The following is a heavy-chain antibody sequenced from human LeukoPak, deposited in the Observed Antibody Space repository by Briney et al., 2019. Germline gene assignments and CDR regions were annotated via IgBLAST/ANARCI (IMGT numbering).Heavy chain of an antibody. J-gene: IGHJ5*02. D-gene: IGHD3-10*01. CDR2: IYSGGIT. V-gene: IGHV4-4*07. Sequence: SENLSLTCTVSGVSISNFYLIWIRQPAGKGLEWIGRIYSGGITIYNPSLKSRVTMSVDTSKNQFSLKLSSVTAADTAVYYCARDRGSDGSDQLDPWGQGTLVTVSS. CDR1: GVSISNFY. CDR3: ARDRGSDGSDQLDP.